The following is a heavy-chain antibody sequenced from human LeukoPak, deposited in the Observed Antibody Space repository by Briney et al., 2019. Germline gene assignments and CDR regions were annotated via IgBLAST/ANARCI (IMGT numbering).Heavy chain of an antibody. CDR2: INHSGST. CDR1: GGSFSGYY. D-gene: IGHD1-26*01. Sequence: SETLSLTCAVYGGSFSGYYWSWIRQPPGKGLEWIEEINHSGSTYYNPSLKSRVTISVDTSKNQFSLKLSSVTAADAAVYYCARVLSGSYPTLDFWGQGTLVTVSS. CDR3: ARVLSGSYPTLDF. V-gene: IGHV4-34*01. J-gene: IGHJ4*02.